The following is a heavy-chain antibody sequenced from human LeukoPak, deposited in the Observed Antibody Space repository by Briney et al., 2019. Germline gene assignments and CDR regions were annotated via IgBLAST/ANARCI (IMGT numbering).Heavy chain of an antibody. CDR3: ASDGVDYYDSSGSSQFDY. D-gene: IGHD3-22*01. J-gene: IGHJ4*02. V-gene: IGHV1-69*04. CDR2: FIPIFGIA. CDR1: GGTFSSSA. Sequence: SVKVSCKASGGTFSSSAISWVRQAPGQGLEWMGRFIPIFGIANYAQKFQGRVTITADKSTSTAYMELSSLRSEDTAVYYCASDGVDYYDSSGSSQFDYWGQGTLVTVSS.